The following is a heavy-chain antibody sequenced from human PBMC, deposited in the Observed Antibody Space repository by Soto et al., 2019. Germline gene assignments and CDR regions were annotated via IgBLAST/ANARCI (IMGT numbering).Heavy chain of an antibody. CDR3: ARDCSGGSCSDDAFDH. Sequence: SETLSLTCTVSGGSISSGGYYWSWIRQHPGKGLEWIGYIYYSGSTYYNPSLKSRVTISVDTSKNQFSLKLSSVTAADTAVYYCARDCSGGSCSDDAFDHWGQGTMFTVPS. CDR2: IYYSGST. J-gene: IGHJ3*01. CDR1: GGSISSGGYY. V-gene: IGHV4-31*03. D-gene: IGHD2-15*01.